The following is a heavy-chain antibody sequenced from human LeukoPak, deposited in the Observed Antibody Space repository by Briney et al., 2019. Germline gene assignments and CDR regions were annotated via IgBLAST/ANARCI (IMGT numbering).Heavy chain of an antibody. J-gene: IGHJ4*02. CDR3: ARGPGPFDY. Sequence: ASVKVSCKASGYTFTSYDINWVRQATGQGLEWMGWINPNSGGTNYAQKFQGWVTMTRDTSISTAYMELSRLRSDDTAVYYCARGPGPFDYWGQGTLVTVSS. CDR2: INPNSGGT. V-gene: IGHV1-2*04. CDR1: GYTFTSYD.